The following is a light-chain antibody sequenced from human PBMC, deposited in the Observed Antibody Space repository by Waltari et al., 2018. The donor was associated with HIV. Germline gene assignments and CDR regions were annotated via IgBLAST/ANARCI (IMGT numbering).Light chain of an antibody. CDR3: QSYDNGLNGWV. CDR2: GNT. V-gene: IGLV1-40*01. Sequence: QSVLTQPPSVSGAPGRKVTISCTGSNSNIGAGYDVYWYQQCPGTAPKVLIYGNTNRPSGVPDRFSASKSGSSASLAITGLQAADEGDYYCQSYDNGLNGWVFGGGTKLTV. J-gene: IGLJ3*02. CDR1: NSNIGAGYD.